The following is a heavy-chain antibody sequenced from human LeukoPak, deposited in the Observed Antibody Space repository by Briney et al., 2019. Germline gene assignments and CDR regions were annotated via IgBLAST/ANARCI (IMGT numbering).Heavy chain of an antibody. CDR2: ISGRGDTT. CDR1: EFTFSTYA. D-gene: IGHD2-8*02. Sequence: GGSLRLSCAASEFTFSTYAMHWVRQAPGKGLEYVSAISGRGDTTYYVDSVKGRFTISRDNSRNTMYLQMGSLGAEDMAVYYRARELVVAHGVRALDIWGQGAMVTVSS. V-gene: IGHV3-64*02. CDR3: ARELVVAHGVRALDI. J-gene: IGHJ3*02.